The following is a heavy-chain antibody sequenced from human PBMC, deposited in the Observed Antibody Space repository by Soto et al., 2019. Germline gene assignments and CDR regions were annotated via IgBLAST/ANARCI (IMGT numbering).Heavy chain of an antibody. V-gene: IGHV5-51*01. CDR2: IYPGDSDT. CDR1: GYSFTSYW. D-gene: IGHD6-19*01. CDR3: ARHKLIAVAGTANDAFDI. J-gene: IGHJ3*02. Sequence: PRESLKISCKGSGYSFTSYWIGWVRQMPGKGLEWMGIIYPGDSDTRYSPSFQGQVTISADKSISTAYLQWSSLKASDTAMYYCARHKLIAVAGTANDAFDIWGQGTMVTVSS.